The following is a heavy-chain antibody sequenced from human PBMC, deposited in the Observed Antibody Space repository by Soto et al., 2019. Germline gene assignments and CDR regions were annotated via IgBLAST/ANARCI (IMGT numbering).Heavy chain of an antibody. J-gene: IGHJ6*03. V-gene: IGHV3-48*01. CDR2: ISSSSSTI. CDR3: AKERGKWYYYYMDV. D-gene: IGHD1-26*01. Sequence: EVQLVESGGGLVQPGGSLRLSCAASGFTFSSYSMNWVRQAPGKGLEWVSYISSSSSTIYYADSVKGRFTISRDNAKNSLYLQMNRLRAEDTAVYYCAKERGKWYYYYMDVWGKGTTVTVSS. CDR1: GFTFSSYS.